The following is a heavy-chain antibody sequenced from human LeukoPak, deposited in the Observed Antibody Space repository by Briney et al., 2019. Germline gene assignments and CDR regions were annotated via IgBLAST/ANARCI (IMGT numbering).Heavy chain of an antibody. CDR2: IIHSGST. J-gene: IGHJ4*02. CDR1: GGSFRGYY. V-gene: IGHV4-34*12. CDR3: ASGLWVSD. D-gene: IGHD6-13*01. Sequence: PSETLSLTCAVYGGSFRGYYWSWIRQPPGKGLEWIGEIIHSGSTNYNPSLKSRVTISVDTSKNQFSLKLSSVTAADTAVYYCASGLWVSDWGQGTLVTVSS.